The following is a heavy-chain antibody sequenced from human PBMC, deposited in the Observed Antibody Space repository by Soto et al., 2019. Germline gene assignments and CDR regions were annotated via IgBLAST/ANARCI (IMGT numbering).Heavy chain of an antibody. CDR3: ARGSNTAFDP. D-gene: IGHD2-21*02. V-gene: IGHV3-74*01. CDR1: GFNFSPYW. Sequence: EAQLVESGGGLVQPGGSLRLSCAASGFNFSPYWMHWVRQTPGKGLVWVSRINAEGNTIYADSVKGRCTISRDNAKNMLYLQMTSLRAEETAVYFCARGSNTAFDPWGQGTLVTVSS. CDR2: INAEGNT. J-gene: IGHJ5*02.